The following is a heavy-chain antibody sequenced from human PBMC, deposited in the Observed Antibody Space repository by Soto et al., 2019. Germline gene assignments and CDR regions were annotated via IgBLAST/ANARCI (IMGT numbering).Heavy chain of an antibody. Sequence: QVQLVESGGGVVQPGRSLRLSCAASGFTLSNYGMHWVRQAPGKGLEWVAVIWFDGSNENYGDSVKGRFTISGDNSKNSLYLQMNSLRAEDTAVYYCAREWSPAYFDYWGQGTLVTVSS. CDR2: IWFDGSNE. J-gene: IGHJ4*02. CDR3: AREWSPAYFDY. D-gene: IGHD1-26*01. V-gene: IGHV3-33*01. CDR1: GFTLSNYG.